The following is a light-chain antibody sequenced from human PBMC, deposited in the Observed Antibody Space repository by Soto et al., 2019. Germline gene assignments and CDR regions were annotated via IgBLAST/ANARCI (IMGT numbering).Light chain of an antibody. Sequence: QSALTAPASVSGSPGQSITISCTGTSSDIGRYNYVSWFQQHPGKVPKLVIFEVNYRPSGVSDRFSGSKSGNTASLTITGLQAEDEADYYCTSCITANTRCVFGSGTKVTVL. J-gene: IGLJ1*01. CDR2: EVN. CDR1: SSDIGRYNY. CDR3: TSCITANTRCV. V-gene: IGLV2-14*01.